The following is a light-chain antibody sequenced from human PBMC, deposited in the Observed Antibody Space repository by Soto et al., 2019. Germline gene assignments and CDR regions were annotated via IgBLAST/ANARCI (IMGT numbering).Light chain of an antibody. V-gene: IGKV1-39*01. CDR2: DAS. Sequence: DIQMTQSPSSLSASVGDRVTITCRASQSISSYLNWYQQKPGKAPDLLIYDASSLQSGVPSRFSGSGSGTDFTLTISSLQPEDFVTYYCQQSYSTWTFGQGTKVEIK. J-gene: IGKJ1*01. CDR1: QSISSY. CDR3: QQSYSTWT.